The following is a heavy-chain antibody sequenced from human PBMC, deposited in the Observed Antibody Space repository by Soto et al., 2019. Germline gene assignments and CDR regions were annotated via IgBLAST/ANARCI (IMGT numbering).Heavy chain of an antibody. CDR3: AREGKDIVATIRPYYFDY. Sequence: QVQLVESGGGVVQPGRSLRLSCAASGFTFSSYGMHWVRQAPGKGLEWVAVIWYDGSNKYYADSVKGRFTISRDNSKNTLYLQMKSLRAEDTAVYYCAREGKDIVATIRPYYFDYWGQGTLVTVSS. V-gene: IGHV3-33*01. D-gene: IGHD5-12*01. CDR1: GFTFSSYG. CDR2: IWYDGSNK. J-gene: IGHJ4*02.